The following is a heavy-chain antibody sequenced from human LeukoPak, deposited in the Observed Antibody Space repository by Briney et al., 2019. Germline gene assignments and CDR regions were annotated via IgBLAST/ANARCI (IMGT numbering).Heavy chain of an antibody. D-gene: IGHD5-12*01. J-gene: IGHJ5*02. CDR1: GDYITATSYY. CDR2: IYYSGNT. V-gene: IGHV4-39*01. CDR3: ARQIRYTYDPNWFHP. Sequence: SETLSLTCSVSGDYITATSYYWAWIRQPPGKGLEWIGSIYYSGNTNYDPSLQSRVTISVDTSKNQFSLSLSSVTAADTAVYYCARQIRYTYDPNWFHPWGQGTLVTVSS.